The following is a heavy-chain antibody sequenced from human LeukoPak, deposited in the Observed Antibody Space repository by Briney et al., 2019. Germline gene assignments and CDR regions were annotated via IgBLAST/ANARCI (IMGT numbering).Heavy chain of an antibody. D-gene: IGHD2-21*02. CDR3: TGVGDPLSCGTDCYSDYFDY. Sequence: ASVKVSCKASGYTFTGYFIHWVRQAPGQGLEWMGWINPNSGGTHYAQNFQGRVTMTRDTSMSTAYMDLSSLTSDDTAFYYCTGVGDPLSCGTDCYSDYFDYWGQGTLVTVSS. V-gene: IGHV1-2*02. CDR2: INPNSGGT. J-gene: IGHJ4*02. CDR1: GYTFTGYF.